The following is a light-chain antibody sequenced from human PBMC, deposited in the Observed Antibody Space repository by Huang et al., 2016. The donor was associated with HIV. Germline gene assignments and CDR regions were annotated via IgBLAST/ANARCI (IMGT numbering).Light chain of an antibody. J-gene: IGKJ4*01. CDR3: QQYGSSPT. Sequence: EIVLTQSPGTLSLSPGERATLSCRASQSVSSSYLAWYQQKPGQAPRLLIYGASSRATGIPDRFSGSGSGTDFTLTISRLEPEDFAVYSCQQYGSSPTFGGGTEVEIK. CDR1: QSVSSSY. CDR2: GAS. V-gene: IGKV3-20*01.